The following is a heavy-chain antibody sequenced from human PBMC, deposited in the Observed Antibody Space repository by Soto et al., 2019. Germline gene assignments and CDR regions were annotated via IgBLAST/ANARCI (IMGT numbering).Heavy chain of an antibody. CDR1: AFSLSTGGVG. CDR2: IYWDDDK. D-gene: IGHD2-21*02. Sequence: QITLKESGPTLVKPTQTLTLTCTFSAFSLSTGGVGVGWIRQPPGKALEWLALIYWDDDKRYSPSLRSRLTPNKDSSKNQVVLTMPNMDPVDTATYYCIQSRCGGDCLQSYASYYYYGMDVWGQGTTVTVSS. V-gene: IGHV2-5*02. J-gene: IGHJ6*02. CDR3: IQSRCGGDCLQSYASYYYYGMDV.